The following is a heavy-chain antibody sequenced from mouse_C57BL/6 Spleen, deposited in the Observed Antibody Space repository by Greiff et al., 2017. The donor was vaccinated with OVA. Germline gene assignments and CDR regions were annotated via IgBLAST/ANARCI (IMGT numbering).Heavy chain of an antibody. CDR3: AIGDYKDYYAMYY. Sequence: EVQLQQSGPELVKPGASVKISCKASGYTFTDYYMNWVKKSHGKSLEWIGDINPNNGGTSYNEKLKGKATLTVDKSSSTAYIELRSLTSEDSAVYYCAIGDYKDYYAMYYWGQGTSVTVSS. CDR1: GYTFTDYY. CDR2: INPNNGGT. V-gene: IGHV1-26*01. D-gene: IGHD2-12*01. J-gene: IGHJ4*01.